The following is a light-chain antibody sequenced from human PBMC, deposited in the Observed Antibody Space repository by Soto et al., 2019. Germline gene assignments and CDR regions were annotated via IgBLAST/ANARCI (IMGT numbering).Light chain of an antibody. J-gene: IGKJ2*01. CDR1: QSVSSN. CDR3: QQYGGSPYT. V-gene: IGKV3-20*01. Sequence: TQSPATLSVSPGERATLSCRASQSVSSNLAWYQQKPGQAPRLLIYGASTRATGIPDRFSGRGSGTDFTLTISRLEPEDFAVYYCQQYGGSPYTFGLGTKVDIK. CDR2: GAS.